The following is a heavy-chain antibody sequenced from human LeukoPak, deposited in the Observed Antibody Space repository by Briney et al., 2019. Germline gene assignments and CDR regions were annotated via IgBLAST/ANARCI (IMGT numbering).Heavy chain of an antibody. V-gene: IGHV1-69*13. J-gene: IGHJ3*02. D-gene: IGHD3-3*01. CDR3: ARALNYDFAALDAFDI. CDR1: GGTFSSYA. Sequence: SVKVSCKASGGTFSSYAISWVRQAPGQGLEWMGGIIPIFGTASYAQKFQGRVTITADESTSTAYMELSSLRSEDTAVYYCARALNYDFAALDAFDIWGQGTMVTVSS. CDR2: IIPIFGTA.